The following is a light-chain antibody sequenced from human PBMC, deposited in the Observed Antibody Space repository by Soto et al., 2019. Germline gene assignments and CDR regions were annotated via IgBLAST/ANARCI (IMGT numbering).Light chain of an antibody. V-gene: IGKV3-15*01. CDR1: ESISNN. Sequence: EIVMTQSPATLSVSPGERATLSCRAGESISNNLAWYQQKPGQAPRLLIYRAGTRAAGIPAGFSGRGSGTEFTLTISSLQPEDFGVYYCQQYNNWPGTFGQGTKVDIK. CDR2: RAG. J-gene: IGKJ1*01. CDR3: QQYNNWPGT.